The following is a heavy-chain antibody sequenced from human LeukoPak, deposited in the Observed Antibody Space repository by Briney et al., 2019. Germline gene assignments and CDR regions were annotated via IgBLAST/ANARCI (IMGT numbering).Heavy chain of an antibody. CDR2: IAPSGTTI. J-gene: IGHJ4*02. CDR1: GFTFSDFH. CDR3: ARERGVAFDY. Sequence: GGSLRLSCAASGFTFSDFHMSWIRQAPGKGLEWFSFIAPSGTTIYYADSVKGRFTVSRDNAKHSLYLQMNSLRAEDTAVYYYARERGVAFDYWGQGTLVTVSS. V-gene: IGHV3-11*01.